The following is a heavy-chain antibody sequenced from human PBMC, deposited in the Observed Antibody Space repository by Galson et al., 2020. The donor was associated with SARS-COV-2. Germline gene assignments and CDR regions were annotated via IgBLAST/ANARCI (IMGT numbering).Heavy chain of an antibody. V-gene: IGHV1-18*01. CDR1: GYTFVRSG. Sequence: ASVKVYCKASGYTFVRSGISWVRQAPGQGLEWMGWINPDNGNLVYAQKFRGRVTMTTDSSTSTAYIDLRSLKSDDTGVYYCARDEGVGQGLIGYWGQGTLGTVTS. D-gene: IGHD3-10*01. J-gene: IGHJ4*02. CDR3: ARDEGVGQGLIGY. CDR2: INPDNGNL.